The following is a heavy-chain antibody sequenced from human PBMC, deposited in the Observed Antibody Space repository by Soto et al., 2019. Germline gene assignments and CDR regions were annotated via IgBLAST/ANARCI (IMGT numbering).Heavy chain of an antibody. CDR1: GYTFTSYG. CDR3: ARGVGSGTYYNQDNRFDP. V-gene: IGHV1-69*04. CDR2: IIPILGIA. D-gene: IGHD3-10*01. Sequence: SVKVSCKASGYTFTSYGISWVRQAPGQGLEWMGRIIPILGIANYAQKFQGRVTITADTSTSTAYMELRSLRSDDTAVYYCARGVGSGTYYNQDNRFDPWGQGTLVTVSS. J-gene: IGHJ5*02.